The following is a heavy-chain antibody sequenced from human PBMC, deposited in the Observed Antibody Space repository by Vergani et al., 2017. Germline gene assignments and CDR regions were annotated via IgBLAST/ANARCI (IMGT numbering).Heavy chain of an antibody. CDR2: IRFDESRR. V-gene: IGHV3-30*02. CDR1: GFTFNSYG. J-gene: IGHJ3*01. D-gene: IGHD2-15*01. CDR3: AKEGGGYCSGGTCYPEY. Sequence: QVQLVESGGGVVQPGGSLRLSCAASGFTFNSYGMHWVRQAPGKGLEWVASIRFDESRRYDGESMEGPFTISRDNSKNTLYLQMKSLRPEDTAVYYCAKEGGGYCSGGTCYPEYWGQGTMVIVS.